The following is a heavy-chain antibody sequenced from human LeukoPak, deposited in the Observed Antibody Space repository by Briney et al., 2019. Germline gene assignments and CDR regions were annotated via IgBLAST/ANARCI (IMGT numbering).Heavy chain of an antibody. D-gene: IGHD4-17*01. Sequence: SETLSLTCTVSGGSISSSSYYWGWIRQPPGKGLEWIGSIYYSGSTYYNPSLKSRVTISVDTSKNQFSLKLSSVTAADTAVYYCARPWDYGDSYGMDVWGQGTTVTVSS. CDR3: ARPWDYGDSYGMDV. V-gene: IGHV4-39*01. CDR2: IYYSGST. CDR1: GGSISSSSYY. J-gene: IGHJ6*02.